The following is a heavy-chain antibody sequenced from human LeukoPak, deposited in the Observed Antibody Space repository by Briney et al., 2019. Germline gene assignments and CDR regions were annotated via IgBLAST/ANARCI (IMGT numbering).Heavy chain of an antibody. D-gene: IGHD6-13*01. CDR2: IYPGDSDT. Sequence: GESLKISCKGSGYSFTSYWIGWVRQMPGKGLEWMGIIYPGDSDTRYSPSFQGQVTISADKSSSTAYLQWSSLKASDTAMYYCARHGYSSSWNNWFDPWGQGTLVTVSS. V-gene: IGHV5-51*01. CDR3: ARHGYSSSWNNWFDP. CDR1: GYSFTSYW. J-gene: IGHJ5*02.